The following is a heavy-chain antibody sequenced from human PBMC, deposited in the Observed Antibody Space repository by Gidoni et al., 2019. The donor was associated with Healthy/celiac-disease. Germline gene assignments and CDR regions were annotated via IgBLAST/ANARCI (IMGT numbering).Heavy chain of an antibody. CDR1: GFTFSSYA. V-gene: IGHV3-23*01. Sequence: EVQLLESRGGLVQPGGSLRLSCAASGFTFSSYAMSWVRQAPGKGLEWGSAISGRGGSTYYADSVKGRFTISRDNSKNTLYLQMNSLRAEDTAVYYCAKDPSWVFWSGYFDYWGQGTLVTVSS. J-gene: IGHJ4*02. CDR3: AKDPSWVFWSGYFDY. CDR2: ISGRGGST. D-gene: IGHD3-3*01.